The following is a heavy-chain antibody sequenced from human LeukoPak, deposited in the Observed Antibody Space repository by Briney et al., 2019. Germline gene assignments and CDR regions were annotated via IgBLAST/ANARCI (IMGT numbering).Heavy chain of an antibody. CDR1: GGTFSSYA. CDR3: ARGGTIVSNWFDP. J-gene: IGHJ5*02. D-gene: IGHD3-3*01. V-gene: IGHV1-69*01. CDR2: IIPIFGTA. Sequence: SVKVSCKASGGTFSSYAISWVRQAPGQGLEWMGGIIPIFGTANYAQKFQGRVTITADESTSTAYMELSSLRSEDTAVYYCARGGTIVSNWFDPWGQGTLVTVSS.